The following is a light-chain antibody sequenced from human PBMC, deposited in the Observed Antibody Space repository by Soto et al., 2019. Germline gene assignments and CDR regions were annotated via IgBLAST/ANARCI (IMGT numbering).Light chain of an antibody. Sequence: VLNQPVSVSGAPRHSITIFCTRTNSDGCGYNYVSWYQHHPGKAPKLMIYDVSNRPSGVSNRFSGSKSGNTASLTISGLQPEDEADYYCSSYTTSNTRQIVFGTGTKVTVL. V-gene: IGLV2-14*03. CDR2: DVS. CDR1: NSDGCGYNY. CDR3: SSYTTSNTRQIV. J-gene: IGLJ1*01.